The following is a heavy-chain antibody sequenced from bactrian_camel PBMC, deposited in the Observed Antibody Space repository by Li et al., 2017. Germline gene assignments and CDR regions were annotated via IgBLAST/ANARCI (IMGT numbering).Heavy chain of an antibody. CDR3: ASYGAKWEYKY. J-gene: IGHJ4*01. D-gene: IGHD6*01. CDR2: INDGGST. V-gene: IGHV3S40*01. CDR1: GFQFTYYE. Sequence: DVQLVESGGGLVQPGVSLKLSCVASGFQFTYYEMSWVRHSPGRGLEWVAFINDGGSTYASDSVLGRCAISRDNAKNTVNLQLNSLQTEDTAMYYCASYGAKWEYKYWGQGTQVTVS.